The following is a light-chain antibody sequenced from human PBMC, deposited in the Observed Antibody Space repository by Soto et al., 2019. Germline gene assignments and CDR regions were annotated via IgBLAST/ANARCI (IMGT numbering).Light chain of an antibody. CDR3: GTWDYSLTTVV. J-gene: IGLJ2*01. CDR1: HTNIGNNF. V-gene: IGLV1-51*01. CDR2: DNN. Sequence: QSVLTQPPSVSAAPGQKVTISCSGSHTNIGNNFVSWYQHLPGTAPKLLIFDNNKRPSGIPDRFSGFKGGTSATLDITGLQPGDEADYFCGTWDYSLTTVVFGGGTKLTVL.